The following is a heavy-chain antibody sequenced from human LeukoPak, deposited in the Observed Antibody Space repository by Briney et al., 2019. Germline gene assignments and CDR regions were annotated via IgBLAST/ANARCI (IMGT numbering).Heavy chain of an antibody. D-gene: IGHD5-24*01. CDR1: GFTFSSYA. CDR2: ITGSGGST. V-gene: IGHV3-23*01. Sequence: GGSLRLSCAASGFTFSSYAMSWVRQAPGKGREGVSAITGSGGSTYYAPSVKGRFTISRDNSKSTLFLQMNSLRAEDTAVYYCAKDPRVGSRVATPCHWGQGTLVTVSS. J-gene: IGHJ4*02. CDR3: AKDPRVGSRVATPCH.